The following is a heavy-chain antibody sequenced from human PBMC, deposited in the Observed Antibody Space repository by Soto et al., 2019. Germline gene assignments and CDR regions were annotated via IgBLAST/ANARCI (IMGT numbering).Heavy chain of an antibody. CDR1: GFTFDDYA. CDR3: AKDSGRYDFYALAV. J-gene: IGHJ6*02. D-gene: IGHD3-3*01. CDR2: ISWNGDTK. V-gene: IGHV3-9*01. Sequence: EVQLVQSGGGSVEPGRTLRLSCEASGFTFDDYAMHWVRQAPGKGLEWVSGISWNGDTKVYADSVRGRFTISRDNSKNYVYLHMTSLRREDTAMYYCAKDSGRYDFYALAVWGQGTTVTASS.